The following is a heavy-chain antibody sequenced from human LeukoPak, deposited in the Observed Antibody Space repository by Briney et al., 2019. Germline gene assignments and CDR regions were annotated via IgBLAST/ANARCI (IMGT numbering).Heavy chain of an antibody. CDR1: GFTFSDYY. J-gene: IGHJ4*02. D-gene: IGHD6-6*01. V-gene: IGHV3-11*05. CDR3: ARGRSIVHFDY. CDR2: ISSSSSYT. Sequence: GGSLRLSCAASGFTFSDYYMSWIRQAPGKGLEWVSCISSSSSYTNYADSVKGRFTISRDNAKNSLYLQMNSLRAEDTAVYYCARGRSIVHFDYWGRGTLVTVSS.